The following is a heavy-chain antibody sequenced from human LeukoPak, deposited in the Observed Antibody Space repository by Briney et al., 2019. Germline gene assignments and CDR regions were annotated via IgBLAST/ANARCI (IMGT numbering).Heavy chain of an antibody. CDR3: ARGWDGSGWYGWFDP. V-gene: IGHV3-74*01. Sequence: GGSLRLSCGASGFTFSSYWMHWVRQAPEKGLVWVSRINSDGSSTSYADSVKGRFTISRDNAKNTLYLQMNSLRAEDTAVYYCARGWDGSGWYGWFDPWGQGTLVTVSS. J-gene: IGHJ5*02. CDR2: INSDGSST. CDR1: GFTFSSYW. D-gene: IGHD6-19*01.